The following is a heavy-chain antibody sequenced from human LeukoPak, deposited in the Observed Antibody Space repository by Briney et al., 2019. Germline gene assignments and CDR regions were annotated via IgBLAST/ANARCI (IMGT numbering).Heavy chain of an antibody. J-gene: IGHJ5*02. CDR1: GYTXTGYY. D-gene: IGHD3-16*02. V-gene: IGHV1-2*02. CDR3: ARDKLGLGELSLYDQ. Sequence: ASVKVSCKASGYTXTGYYMHGVRQAPGQGLEWMGWMNPNSGGTKYAQKFQGRVTMTRDTSISTAYMELSRLRSDDTAMYYCARDKLGLGELSLYDQWGQGTLVTVFS. CDR2: MNPNSGGT.